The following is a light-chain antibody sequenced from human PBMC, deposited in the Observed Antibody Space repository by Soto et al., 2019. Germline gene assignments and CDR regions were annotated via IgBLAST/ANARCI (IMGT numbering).Light chain of an antibody. J-gene: IGKJ3*01. CDR1: QSVSSSY. CDR3: QQLRT. V-gene: IGKV3-11*01. Sequence: EIVLTQSPGTLSLSPGERATLSCRASQSVSSSYLAWYQQKPGQAPRLLIYDASNRATGIPARFSGSGSGTDFTLTISSLEPEDFAVYYCQQLRTFGPGTKVDIK. CDR2: DAS.